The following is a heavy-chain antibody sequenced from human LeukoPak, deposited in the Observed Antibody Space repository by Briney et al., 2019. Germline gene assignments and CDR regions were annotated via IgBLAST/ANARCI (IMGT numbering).Heavy chain of an antibody. CDR1: GGTFSSYA. CDR3: ARVGGANNWFDP. Sequence: ASVKVSCKASGGTFSSYAISWVRQAPGQGLEWMGGIIPIFGTANYAQKFQGRVTITTDESTSTAYMELSSLRSEDTAVYYCARVGGANNWFDPWGQGTLVTVSS. CDR2: IIPIFGTA. D-gene: IGHD3-16*01. V-gene: IGHV1-69*05. J-gene: IGHJ5*02.